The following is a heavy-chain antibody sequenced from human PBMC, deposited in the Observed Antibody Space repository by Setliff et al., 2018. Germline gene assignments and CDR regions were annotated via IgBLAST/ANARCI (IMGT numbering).Heavy chain of an antibody. D-gene: IGHD6-13*01. Sequence: GASVKVSCKASGGTFSSYAISWVRQAPGQGLEWMGGIIPIFGTANYAQKFQGRVTITADESTSTAYMELSSLRSEDTGVYYCARVQQLGTFDYWGQRTLVTVSS. CDR1: GGTFSSYA. CDR3: ARVQQLGTFDY. CDR2: IIPIFGTA. V-gene: IGHV1-69*13. J-gene: IGHJ4*02.